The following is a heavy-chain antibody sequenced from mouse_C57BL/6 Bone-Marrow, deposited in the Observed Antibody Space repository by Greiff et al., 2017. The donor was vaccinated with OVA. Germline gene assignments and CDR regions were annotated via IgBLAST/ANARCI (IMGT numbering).Heavy chain of an antibody. D-gene: IGHD2-2*01. CDR3: ARLVYGYDNYAMDY. J-gene: IGHJ4*01. CDR2: INPNNGGT. Sequence: EVQRVESGPELVKPGASVKMSCKASGYTFTDYNMHWVKQSHGKSLEWIGYINPNNGGTSYNQKFKGKATLTVNKSSSTAYMELRSLTSEDSAVYYCARLVYGYDNYAMDYWGQGTSVTVSS. CDR1: GYTFTDYN. V-gene: IGHV1-22*01.